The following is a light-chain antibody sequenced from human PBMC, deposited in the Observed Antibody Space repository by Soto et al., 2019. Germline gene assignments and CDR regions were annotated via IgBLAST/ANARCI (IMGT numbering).Light chain of an antibody. CDR2: DAS. V-gene: IGKV3-11*01. Sequence: EIVTTQSPATLSLSPGERATLSCRASQSVSSYLAWYQQKPGQAPRLLIHDASNRATGIPARFSGSGSGTDFTLTINSLEPEDSAVYYCQQRSNWPSITFGQGTRLEIK. J-gene: IGKJ5*01. CDR1: QSVSSY. CDR3: QQRSNWPSIT.